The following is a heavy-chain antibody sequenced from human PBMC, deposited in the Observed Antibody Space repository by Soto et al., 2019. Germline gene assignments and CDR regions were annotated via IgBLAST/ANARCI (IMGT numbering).Heavy chain of an antibody. CDR1: GFTFSRYW. CDR3: ARLPVDTVTSLDY. CDR2: INSDGSSI. V-gene: IGHV3-74*01. D-gene: IGHD5-18*01. Sequence: EVQLVESGGDLVQPGGFLRLSCATSGFTFSRYWMHWVRQVPGKGRVWVSRINSDGSSISYSDSVKGRFTISRDNAKSTLYLQMSSLRVEDTAVYYCARLPVDTVTSLDYLGQGTLVTVSS. J-gene: IGHJ4*02.